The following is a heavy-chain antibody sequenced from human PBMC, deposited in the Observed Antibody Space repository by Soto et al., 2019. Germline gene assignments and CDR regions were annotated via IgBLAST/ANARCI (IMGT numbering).Heavy chain of an antibody. CDR3: SWDLGSGDY. D-gene: IGHD1-26*01. V-gene: IGHV1-46*01. CDR1: GYTFTSYY. J-gene: IGHJ4*02. Sequence: QVQLVQSGAEVKNPGASVTVSCRASGYTFTSYYIHWVRQAPGQGLEWMAIINPNGGSTNYAQRFQGRVTVTRDTSTSIVYMELSSLGSEDTAVYYCSWDLGSGDYWGQGTLVTVSS. CDR2: INPNGGST.